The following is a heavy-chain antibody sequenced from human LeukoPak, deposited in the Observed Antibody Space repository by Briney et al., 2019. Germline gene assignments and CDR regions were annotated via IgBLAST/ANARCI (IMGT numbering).Heavy chain of an antibody. J-gene: IGHJ4*02. D-gene: IGHD2-21*01. CDR2: ISGGGGRT. V-gene: IGHV3-23*01. CDR3: AKDVRDIVVLIDTYMY. CDR1: GFMFNKYG. Sequence: GGSLRLSCVASGFMFNKYGMSWVRQAPGKGLESVSVISGGGGRTYYGDSVKGRFTISRDNSKNTVYLQMNSLRAEDTAVYYCAKDVRDIVVLIDTYMYWGQGTLVTVSS.